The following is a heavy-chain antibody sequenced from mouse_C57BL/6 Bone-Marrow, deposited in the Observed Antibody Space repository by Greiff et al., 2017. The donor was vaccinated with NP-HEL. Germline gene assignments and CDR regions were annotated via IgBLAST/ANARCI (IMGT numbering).Heavy chain of an antibody. J-gene: IGHJ3*01. CDR2: ISSGGSYT. V-gene: IGHV5-6*02. D-gene: IGHD4-1*01. CDR3: ARQGLTGSLPY. CDR1: GFTFSSYG. Sequence: DVKLVESGGDLVKPGGSPKLSCAASGFTFSSYGMSWVRQTPDKRLEWVATISSGGSYTYYPDSVKGRFTISRDNAKNTLYLQMSSLKSEDTAMYYCARQGLTGSLPYWGQGTLVTVSA.